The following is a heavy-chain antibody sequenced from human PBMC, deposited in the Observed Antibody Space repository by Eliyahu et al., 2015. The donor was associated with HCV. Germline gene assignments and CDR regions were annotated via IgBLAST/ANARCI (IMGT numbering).Heavy chain of an antibody. CDR3: ARGYTGSCIDK. J-gene: IGHJ4*02. Sequence: QVQLVESGGGVVQPGGSLRLSCSASGLPXXTNLMHFRRQAPGEGLEWVALISYDENNEYYLDSVKGRFTISRDNLKNMVYLQMNSLRAEDTAIYYCARGYTGSCIDKWGQGTLVTVSS. CDR1: GLPXXTNL. D-gene: IGHD1-26*01. CDR2: ISYDENNE. V-gene: IGHV3-30*03.